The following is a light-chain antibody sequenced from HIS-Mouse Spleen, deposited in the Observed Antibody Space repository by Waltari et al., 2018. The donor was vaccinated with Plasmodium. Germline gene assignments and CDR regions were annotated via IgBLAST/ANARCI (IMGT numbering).Light chain of an antibody. CDR2: QDS. CDR3: QAWDSSTAV. Sequence: SYELTQPPSVSVSPGQTASIPCSGDHLGGKYACWYQQKQGQSPVLVIYQDSKRPSAIPERFSGSNSGNTATLTISGTQAMDEADYYCQAWDSSTAVFGGGTKLTVL. V-gene: IGLV3-1*01. CDR1: HLGGKY. J-gene: IGLJ3*02.